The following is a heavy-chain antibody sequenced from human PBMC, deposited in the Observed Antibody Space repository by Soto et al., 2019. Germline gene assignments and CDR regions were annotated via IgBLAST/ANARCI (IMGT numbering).Heavy chain of an antibody. Sequence: QVQLVQSGAEVKKPGASVKVSCKASGYTFTSYAMHWVRQAPGQRLEWMGWINAGNGNTKYSQKFQGRVTITRDTSASTAYMELSSLRSEDTAVYYCARGAYDFWSCPSSYGMDVWGQGTTVTVSS. J-gene: IGHJ6*02. CDR2: INAGNGNT. D-gene: IGHD3-3*01. CDR1: GYTFTSYA. CDR3: ARGAYDFWSCPSSYGMDV. V-gene: IGHV1-3*01.